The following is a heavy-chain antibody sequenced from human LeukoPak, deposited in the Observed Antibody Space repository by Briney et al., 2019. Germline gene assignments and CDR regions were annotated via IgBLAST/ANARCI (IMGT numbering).Heavy chain of an antibody. D-gene: IGHD3-22*01. CDR2: ISYDGSNK. CDR3: TGQAYYYDPSGFTFDY. Sequence: GGSLRLSCAASGFTFSSYGMLWVRQARGKGVVWVAVISYDGSNKYYADSVKGRFTIYRDNYKNTPYLQMNSLKPEDPAVSHCTGQAYYYDPSGFTFDYWGPGTLVTVSS. CDR1: GFTFSSYG. V-gene: IGHV3-30*03. J-gene: IGHJ4*02.